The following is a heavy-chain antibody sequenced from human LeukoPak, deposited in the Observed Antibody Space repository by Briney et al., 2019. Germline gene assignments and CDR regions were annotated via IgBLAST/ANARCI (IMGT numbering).Heavy chain of an antibody. Sequence: SETLSLTCTVSGGSISSGSYYWSWIRQPAGKGLEWIGCIYTSGSTNYNPSLKSRVTISVDTSKNQFSLKLSSVTAADTAVYYCARDRDTLYSRAATGAFDIWGQGTMVTVSS. J-gene: IGHJ3*02. CDR2: IYTSGST. V-gene: IGHV4-61*02. CDR1: GGSISSGSYY. D-gene: IGHD6-13*01. CDR3: ARDRDTLYSRAATGAFDI.